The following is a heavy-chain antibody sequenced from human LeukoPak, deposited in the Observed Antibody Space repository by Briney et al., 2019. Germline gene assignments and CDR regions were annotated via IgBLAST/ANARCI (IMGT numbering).Heavy chain of an antibody. D-gene: IGHD3-10*01. CDR3: AREGRGGGSGSYSPNWFDP. V-gene: IGHV3-66*01. Sequence: PGGSLRLSCAASGFTVSSNYMSWVRQAPGKGLEWVSVIYSGGSTYYADSVKGRFTISRDNSKNTLYLQMDSLRAEDTAVYYCAREGRGGGSGSYSPNWFDPWGQGTLATVSS. J-gene: IGHJ5*02. CDR1: GFTVSSNY. CDR2: IYSGGST.